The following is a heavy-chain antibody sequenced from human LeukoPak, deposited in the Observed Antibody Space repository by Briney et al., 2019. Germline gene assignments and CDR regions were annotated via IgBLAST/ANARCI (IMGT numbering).Heavy chain of an antibody. V-gene: IGHV1-2*02. CDR2: INPNSGGT. J-gene: IGHJ6*02. CDR3: ARMTSGSYPYYYYGMDV. CDR1: GYTFTDYY. D-gene: IGHD1-26*01. Sequence: ASVKVSCKASGYTFTDYYMHWVRQAPGQGLEWMGWINPNSGGTNYAQKFQGRVTMTRDTSISTVYMELSRLRSDDTAVYYCARMTSGSYPYYYYGMDVWGQGTTVTVSS.